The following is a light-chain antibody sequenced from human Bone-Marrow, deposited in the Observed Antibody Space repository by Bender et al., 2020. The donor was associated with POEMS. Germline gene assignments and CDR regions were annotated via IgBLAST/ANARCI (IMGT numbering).Light chain of an antibody. CDR2: DVN. CDR3: AVWDDSLNGWV. V-gene: IGLV2-14*02. CDR1: GSDIGSYRL. Sequence: QSALTQPASVSGSPGQSITISCTGTGSDIGSYRLVSWYQHLPGKAPKLIIHDVNKRPSGVSDRFSASRSGTSASLAISGLQSEDEADYYCAVWDDSLNGWVFGGGTKLTVL. J-gene: IGLJ3*02.